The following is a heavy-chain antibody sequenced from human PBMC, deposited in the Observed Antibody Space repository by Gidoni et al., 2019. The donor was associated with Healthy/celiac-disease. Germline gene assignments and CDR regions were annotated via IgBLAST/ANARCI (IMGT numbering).Heavy chain of an antibody. J-gene: IGHJ4*02. V-gene: IGHV1-69*01. CDR2: IIPIFGTA. CDR3: ARDEVGYGGGTFDY. Sequence: QVQLVQSGAEVKKPGSSVKVSCQASGGTFSSYAISWVRQAPGQGLEWMGGIIPIFGTANYAQKFQGRVTITADESTSTAYMELSSLRSEDTAVYYCARDEVGYGGGTFDYWGQGTLVTVSS. D-gene: IGHD4-17*01. CDR1: GGTFSSYA.